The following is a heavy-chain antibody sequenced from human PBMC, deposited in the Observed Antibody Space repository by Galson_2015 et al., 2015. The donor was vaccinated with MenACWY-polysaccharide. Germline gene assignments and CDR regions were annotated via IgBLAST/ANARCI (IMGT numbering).Heavy chain of an antibody. CDR2: MNPNSGNT. J-gene: IGHJ5*02. V-gene: IGHV1-8*01. CDR1: GYSFSSYD. CDR3: ARGGKYDYDSSGYLNWFDP. D-gene: IGHD3-22*01. Sequence: SVKVSCKASGYSFSSYDINWVRQTTGQGLEWMGWMNPNSGNTGYAQKFQGRVTMTRNTSISIAYMELSSLRSEDTAVYYCARGGKYDYDSSGYLNWFDPWGQGTLVTVSS.